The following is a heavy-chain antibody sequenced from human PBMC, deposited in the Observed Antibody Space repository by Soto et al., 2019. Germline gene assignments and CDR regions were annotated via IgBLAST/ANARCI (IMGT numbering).Heavy chain of an antibody. D-gene: IGHD6-19*01. CDR3: ARSVAVPGAHIDY. CDR2: VYYTGST. CDR1: GGSISGSD. V-gene: IGHV4-59*01. J-gene: IGHJ4*02. Sequence: PSETLSLTCSVSGGSISGSDGRWIGQSPGKGLEWLGYVYYTGSTNYSPSLRSRVSISVDTSKNEFSLRLSSVTAADTAVYFCARSVAVPGAHIDYWGQGTQVTVSS.